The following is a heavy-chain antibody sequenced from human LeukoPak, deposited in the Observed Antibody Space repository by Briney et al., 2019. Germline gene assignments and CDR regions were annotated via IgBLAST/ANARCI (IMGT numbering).Heavy chain of an antibody. V-gene: IGHV3-7*01. CDR3: ARGPPYGSRSDYFDY. Sequence: GGSLRLSCAASGLTFSNNWMTWVRQAPGKGLEWVASVKKDESEKYYVDSVKGRFTISRDNAKNSLYLQMNRLRVEDTAVYYCARGPPYGSRSDYFDYWGQGMLVTVSS. D-gene: IGHD3-10*01. J-gene: IGHJ4*02. CDR2: VKKDESEK. CDR1: GLTFSNNW.